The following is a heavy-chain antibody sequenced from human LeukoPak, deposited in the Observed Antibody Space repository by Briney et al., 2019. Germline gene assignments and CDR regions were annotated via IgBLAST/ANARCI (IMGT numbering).Heavy chain of an antibody. V-gene: IGHV3-30*04. CDR2: ISYDGSNK. CDR3: ARVLLGMSAFDL. J-gene: IGHJ6*03. CDR1: GFTFSSYA. D-gene: IGHD3-9*01. Sequence: GGSLRLSCAASGFTFSSYAMHWVRQAPGKGLEWVAVISYDGSNKYYADSVKGRFTISRDNAKNSLFLQMNSLRADDTAVYSCARVLLGMSAFDLWGTGTTVIVSS.